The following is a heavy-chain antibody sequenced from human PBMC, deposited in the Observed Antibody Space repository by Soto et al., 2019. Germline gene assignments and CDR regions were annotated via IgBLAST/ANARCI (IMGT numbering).Heavy chain of an antibody. CDR3: ARDSGTGSSWLSYYYYGMDV. Sequence: PGGSLRLSCAASGFTVSSNYMSWVRQAPGKGLEWVSVIYSGGSTYYADSVKGRFTISRDNSKNTLYLQMNSLRAEDTAVYYCARDSGTGSSWLSYYYYGMDVWGQGTTVTVSS. J-gene: IGHJ6*02. CDR1: GFTVSSNY. CDR2: IYSGGST. V-gene: IGHV3-53*01. D-gene: IGHD6-13*01.